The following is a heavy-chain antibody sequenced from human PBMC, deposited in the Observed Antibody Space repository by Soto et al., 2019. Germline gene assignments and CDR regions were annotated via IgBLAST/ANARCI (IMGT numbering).Heavy chain of an antibody. Sequence: GGSLRLSCAASGFAFSSYDINWVRQAPGKGLEWVSYISGSGETIFYADSVKGRFTISRDNAKNSLYLQMNSLRAEDTAVYYCAREWTNDSADYYHYYYYGMDVWGQGTTVTVSS. CDR1: GFAFSSYD. CDR2: ISGSGETI. CDR3: AREWTNDSADYYHYYYYGMDV. D-gene: IGHD3-22*01. V-gene: IGHV3-48*03. J-gene: IGHJ6*02.